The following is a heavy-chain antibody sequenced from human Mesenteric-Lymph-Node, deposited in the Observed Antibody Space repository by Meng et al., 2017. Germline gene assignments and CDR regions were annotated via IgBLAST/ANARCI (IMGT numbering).Heavy chain of an antibody. CDR2: IKSKNDGGTT. D-gene: IGHD3-16*01. J-gene: IGHJ4*02. V-gene: IGHV3-15*01. CDR1: GLSFSNAW. CDR3: TARWRGGVLVY. Sequence: GESLKISCAASGLSFSNAWMSWVRQAPGKGLEWVGRIKSKNDGGTTDYAAPVKDRFTISRDDSKNTLYLQMNSLKTEDTAVYYCTARWRGGVLVYWGQGTLVTVSS.